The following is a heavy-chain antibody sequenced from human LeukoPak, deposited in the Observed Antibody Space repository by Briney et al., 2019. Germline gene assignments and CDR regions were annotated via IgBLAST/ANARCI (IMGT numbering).Heavy chain of an antibody. Sequence: PGGSLRLSCAASGFTFSSYWMSWVRQAPGKGLEWVANIKKDGSETFYVDSVKGRFTISRDNAKNSLFLQMNSLRAEDTAVYFCARDGAARGSGSFGDWGQGTLVTVSS. D-gene: IGHD3-10*01. CDR2: IKKDGSET. CDR3: ARDGAARGSGSFGD. V-gene: IGHV3-7*03. CDR1: GFTFSSYW. J-gene: IGHJ4*02.